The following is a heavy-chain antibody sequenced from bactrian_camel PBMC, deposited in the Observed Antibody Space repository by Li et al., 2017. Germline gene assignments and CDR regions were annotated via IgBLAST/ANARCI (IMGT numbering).Heavy chain of an antibody. CDR1: GDTFSRMC. J-gene: IGHJ4*01. CDR3: AVDNRGGGYCDNFNRWPHSRTY. CDR2: ECEGIASIESWGRT. D-gene: IGHD2*01. V-gene: IGHV3-3*01. Sequence: QLVESGGGSVQAGGSLRLSCVVSGDTFSRMCMAWFRQGLGKARVVLEAECEGIASIESWGRTRYADSVKGRFTISKDDAKNTLYLQMDNLKPEDSGMYVCAVDNRGGGYCDNFNRWPHSRTYWGQGTQVTVS.